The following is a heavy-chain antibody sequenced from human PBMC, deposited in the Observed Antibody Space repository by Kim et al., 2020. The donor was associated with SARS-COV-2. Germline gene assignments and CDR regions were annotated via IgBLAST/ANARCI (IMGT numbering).Heavy chain of an antibody. D-gene: IGHD3-22*01. CDR2: T. Sequence: TYYADSVKNKFIISGDNSNTTLYLQMNSLRAEDSAVYYCARGRHYYDSSNWGQGTLVTVSS. J-gene: IGHJ4*02. V-gene: IGHV3-66*01. CDR3: ARGRHYYDSSN.